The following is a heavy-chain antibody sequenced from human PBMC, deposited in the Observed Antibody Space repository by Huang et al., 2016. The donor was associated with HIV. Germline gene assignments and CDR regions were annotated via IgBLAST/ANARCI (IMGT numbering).Heavy chain of an antibody. D-gene: IGHD3-16*01. Sequence: QVQLEQSGPAVRKPGSSVKVSCQASGGSFSDQIISWVRQAPGPRLEWMGGISPLVRGPAYAQEFKGRVTMTADESTATIYMELNSLTSEDTAVYYCAMSLRYQYDSRSYWGRYFDYWGQGTLVTVSS. J-gene: IGHJ4*02. CDR2: ISPLVRGP. V-gene: IGHV1-69*01. CDR1: GGSFSDQI. CDR3: AMSLRYQYDSRSYWGRYFDY.